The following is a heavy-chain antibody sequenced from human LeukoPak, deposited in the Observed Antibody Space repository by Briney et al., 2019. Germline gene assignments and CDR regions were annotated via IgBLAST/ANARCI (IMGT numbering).Heavy chain of an antibody. D-gene: IGHD3-3*01. J-gene: IGHJ4*02. Sequence: ASVKVSCKASGYTFTGYYIHWVRQAPGQGLEWMGWINPNSGGTNYAQKFQGRVTMTRDTSISTAYMEVSGLRSDDTAVYYCARFWSAYSTPFDYWGQGTLVTVSS. CDR1: GYTFTGYY. CDR3: ARFWSAYSTPFDY. V-gene: IGHV1-2*02. CDR2: INPNSGGT.